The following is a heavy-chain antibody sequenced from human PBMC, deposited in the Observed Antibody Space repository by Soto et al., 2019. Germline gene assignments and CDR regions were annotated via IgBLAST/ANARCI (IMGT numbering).Heavy chain of an antibody. J-gene: IGHJ4*02. V-gene: IGHV3-23*01. D-gene: IGHD1-7*01. CDR2: MSGSSST. CDR3: AKNQERELPRVIDF. CDR1: GLTFSNYA. Sequence: EVRLLESGGGLVKPGGSLRLSCATSGLTFSNYAMSWVRQAPGGGLEWVSSMSGSSSTYYADSMRGRFTISRDRSKNTLYLQMSSLRAEDTALYYCAKNQERELPRVIDFWGQGTLVTVSS.